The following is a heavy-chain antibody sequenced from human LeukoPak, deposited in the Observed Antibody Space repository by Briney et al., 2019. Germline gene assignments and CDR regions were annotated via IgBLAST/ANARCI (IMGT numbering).Heavy chain of an antibody. Sequence: GGSLRLSCAASGFTFSSYSMNWVRQAPGKGLEWVSYISSSSSTIYYADSVKGRFTISRDNAKNSLYLQMNSLRAEDTAVYYCAREKSYYGSGSYPNWFDPWGQGTLVTVSS. V-gene: IGHV3-48*04. CDR3: AREKSYYGSGSYPNWFDP. D-gene: IGHD3-10*01. J-gene: IGHJ5*02. CDR1: GFTFSSYS. CDR2: ISSSSSTI.